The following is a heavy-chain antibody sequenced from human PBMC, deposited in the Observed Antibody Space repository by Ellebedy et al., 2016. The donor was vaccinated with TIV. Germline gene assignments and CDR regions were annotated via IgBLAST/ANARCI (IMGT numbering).Heavy chain of an antibody. CDR1: GYRFTNYG. Sequence: AASVKVSCKASGYRFTNYGISCVRQAPGQGLEWMGWIIRYSGNINSAPKLQGRLTMTTDTSTTTAYMELRSLSSDDTDVYYCAREGRGNNGHLDSWGQGTLITVSS. J-gene: IGHJ4*02. D-gene: IGHD5-12*01. CDR2: IIRYSGNI. V-gene: IGHV1-18*01. CDR3: AREGRGNNGHLDS.